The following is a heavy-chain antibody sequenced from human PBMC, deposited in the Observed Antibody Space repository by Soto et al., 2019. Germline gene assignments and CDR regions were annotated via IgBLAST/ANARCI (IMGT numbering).Heavy chain of an antibody. J-gene: IGHJ6*02. CDR1: GFSLTTGKMG. V-gene: IGHV2-26*01. CDR2: IFSDNER. D-gene: IGHD4-17*01. Sequence: QVTLKESGPALVKPTETLTLTCTVSGFSLTTGKMGVSWIRQPPGKALEWLAHIFSDNERSYSTSLQGRLTISKDTSGSQVVLSMTNLDPVDTATYYCARMNVDSYQFYYAMNVWGQGTTVTVSS. CDR3: ARMNVDSYQFYYAMNV.